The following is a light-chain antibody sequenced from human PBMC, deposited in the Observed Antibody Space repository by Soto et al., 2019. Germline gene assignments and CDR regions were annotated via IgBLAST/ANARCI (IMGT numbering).Light chain of an antibody. CDR2: DVS. Sequence: QSVLTQPRSVSGSPGQSVTISCTGTSSDVGGYNYVSWYQQHPGKAPKLMIYDVSKRPSGIPERFSGSNSGNTATLTISRVEAGDEADYYCQVWDSSSDHPGYVFGTGTKVTVL. J-gene: IGLJ1*01. V-gene: IGLV2-11*01. CDR3: QVWDSSSDHPGYV. CDR1: SSDVGGYNY.